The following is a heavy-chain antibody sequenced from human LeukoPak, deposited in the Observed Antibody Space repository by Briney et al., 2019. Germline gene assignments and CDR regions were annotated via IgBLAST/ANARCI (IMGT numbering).Heavy chain of an antibody. CDR3: ARVFSGSGSYYKAAPFDY. CDR1: GGSFSGYY. CDR2: INHSGST. D-gene: IGHD3-10*01. Sequence: SETLSLTCAVSGGSFSGYYWSWIRQPPGKGLEWIGEINHSGSTNYNPSLKSRVTISVDTSKNQFSLKLSSVTAADTAVYYCARVFSGSGSYYKAAPFDYWGQGTLITVSS. J-gene: IGHJ4*02. V-gene: IGHV4-34*01.